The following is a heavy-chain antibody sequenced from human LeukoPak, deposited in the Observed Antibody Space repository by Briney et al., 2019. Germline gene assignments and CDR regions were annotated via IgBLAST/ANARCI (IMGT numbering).Heavy chain of an antibody. V-gene: IGHV1-46*01. CDR3: ARDLGPVVVVAATRGSNWFDP. D-gene: IGHD2-15*01. CDR1: GYTFTSYY. J-gene: IGHJ5*02. Sequence: GASVKVSCKASGYTFTSYYMHWVRQAPGQGLEWMGIINPSGGSTSYAQKFQGRVTMTTDTSTSTAYMELRSLRSDDTAVYYCARDLGPVVVVAATRGSNWFDPWGQGTLVTVSS. CDR2: INPSGGST.